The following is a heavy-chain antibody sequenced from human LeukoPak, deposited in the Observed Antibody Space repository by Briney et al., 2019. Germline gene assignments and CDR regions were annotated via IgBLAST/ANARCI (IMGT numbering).Heavy chain of an antibody. CDR3: AREGVAAAGYYFDY. CDR2: ISSSGSTI. Sequence: PGGSLRLSCAASGFTFSSYEMNWVRQAPGKGLEWVSYISSSGSTIYYADSVKGRFTFSRDNAKNSLYLQMNSLRAGDTAVYYCAREGVAAAGYYFDYWGQGTLVTVSS. CDR1: GFTFSSYE. J-gene: IGHJ4*02. D-gene: IGHD6-13*01. V-gene: IGHV3-48*03.